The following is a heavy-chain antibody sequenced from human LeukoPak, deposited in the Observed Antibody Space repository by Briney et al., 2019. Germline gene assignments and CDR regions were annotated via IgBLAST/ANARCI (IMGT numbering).Heavy chain of an antibody. CDR2: ISGSGDST. CDR3: AKDSERWLQLIDY. D-gene: IGHD5-24*01. CDR1: GFTFSSYA. V-gene: IGHV3-23*01. J-gene: IGHJ4*02. Sequence: PGGSLRLSCAASGFTFSSYAMSWVRQAPGKGLEWVSAISGSGDSTYYGDSVKGRFTISRDNSKNTLYLQMNSLRAEDTAVYYCAKDSERWLQLIDYWGQGTLVTVSS.